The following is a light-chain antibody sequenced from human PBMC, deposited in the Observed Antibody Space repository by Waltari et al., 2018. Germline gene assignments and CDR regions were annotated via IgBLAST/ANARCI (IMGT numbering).Light chain of an antibody. CDR1: QSVSNN. CDR3: QQYKNWPPWT. CDR2: CAS. J-gene: IGKJ1*01. V-gene: IGKV3-15*01. Sequence: EIVITQSPATLSLSPGERATLSCRASQSVSNNLAWYQQSPGQAPRLRIYCASTRATGVPARFSGSGSGTEFTLTISSLQSEDFAVYYCQQYKNWPPWTFGQGTKVEIK.